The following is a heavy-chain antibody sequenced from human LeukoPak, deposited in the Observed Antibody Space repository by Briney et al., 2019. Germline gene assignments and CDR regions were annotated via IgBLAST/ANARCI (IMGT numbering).Heavy chain of an antibody. J-gene: IGHJ5*02. D-gene: IGHD3-9*01. CDR2: INHSGST. CDR1: GGSFSGYY. Sequence: SETLSLTCAVYGGSFSGYYWSWIRQPPGKGLEWIGEINHSGSTNYNPSLKSRVTISVDTSKNQFSLKLSSVTAAGTAVYYCARDYDILTGNTYSWFDPWGQGTLVTVSS. CDR3: ARDYDILTGNTYSWFDP. V-gene: IGHV4-34*01.